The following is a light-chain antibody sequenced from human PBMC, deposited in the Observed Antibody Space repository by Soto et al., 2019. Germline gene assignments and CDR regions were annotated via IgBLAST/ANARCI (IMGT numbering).Light chain of an antibody. CDR2: GAS. V-gene: IGKV3-20*01. CDR1: QSVCSRC. J-gene: IGKJ1*01. CDR3: QHYGTTPWT. Sequence: EIVLTQSPGTLSLSPGERVTLSCRASQSVCSRCLAWYQQKPGQSPRLLIYGASSRATGIPDRFSGSGSGTDLTLTISRLEPEDFAVYYCQHYGTTPWTFGQGTKVGIK.